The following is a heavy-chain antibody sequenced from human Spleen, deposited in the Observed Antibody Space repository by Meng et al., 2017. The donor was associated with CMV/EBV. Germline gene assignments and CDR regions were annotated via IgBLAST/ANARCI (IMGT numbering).Heavy chain of an antibody. J-gene: IGHJ3*02. CDR3: AKDRVDLETFGSDAFHI. CDR1: GYSFTAFY. Sequence: ASVKVSCKASGYSFTAFYMHWVRQAPGQGLEWMGWINTNTGGTNFAQKFQGRVTMSRDRSISTAYLELTSLRFDDTAVYYCAKDRVDLETFGSDAFHIWGQGTMVTVSS. V-gene: IGHV1-2*02. CDR2: INTNTGGT. D-gene: IGHD3-3*01.